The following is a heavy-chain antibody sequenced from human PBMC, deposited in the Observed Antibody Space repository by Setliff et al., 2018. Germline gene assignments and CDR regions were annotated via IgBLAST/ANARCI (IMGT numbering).Heavy chain of an antibody. CDR2: MSHTSMI. D-gene: IGHD5-18*01. V-gene: IGHV3-48*01. CDR1: GFTFSSYA. Sequence: PVGSLRLSCAASGFTFSSYAMNWVRQAPGKGLEWVSYMSHTSMIYYADSVKGRFTISKDTAENSVFLQMNSLRGEDTALYYCAGGYSFGYGVYWGQGVLVTVSS. CDR3: AGGYSFGYGVY. J-gene: IGHJ4*02.